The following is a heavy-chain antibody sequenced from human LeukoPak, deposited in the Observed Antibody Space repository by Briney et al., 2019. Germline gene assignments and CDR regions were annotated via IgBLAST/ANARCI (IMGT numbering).Heavy chain of an antibody. V-gene: IGHV4-34*01. Sequence: KPSETLSLTCAVYGGSFSGYYWSWIRQPPGKELEWIGEINHSGSTNYNPSLKSRVTISVDTSKNQFSLKLSSVTAADTAVYYCARGRTAVYYYYYYMDVWGKGTTVTVSS. CDR2: INHSGST. J-gene: IGHJ6*03. CDR1: GGSFSGYY. D-gene: IGHD6-19*01. CDR3: ARGRTAVYYYYYYMDV.